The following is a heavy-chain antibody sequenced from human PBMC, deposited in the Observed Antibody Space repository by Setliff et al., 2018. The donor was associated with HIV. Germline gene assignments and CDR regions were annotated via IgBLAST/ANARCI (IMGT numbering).Heavy chain of an antibody. Sequence: ASVKVSCKASGYIFSGYGISWVRQAPGQGLEWMGWISPHNGNTNYAQKIEGRVTMTTDPLTSTAHMEVRSLRSDDTAIYYCARDRDVRTTRVLDYWGQGTLVTV. J-gene: IGHJ4*02. V-gene: IGHV1-18*01. CDR3: ARDRDVRTTRVLDY. CDR1: GYIFSGYG. D-gene: IGHD3-10*01. CDR2: ISPHNGNT.